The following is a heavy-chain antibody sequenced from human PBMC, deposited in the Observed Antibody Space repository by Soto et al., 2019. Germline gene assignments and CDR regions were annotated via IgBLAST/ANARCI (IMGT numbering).Heavy chain of an antibody. J-gene: IGHJ3*01. D-gene: IGHD3-3*02. CDR2: ILYDGSNN. CDR3: AKVETHFWSPDDAFDV. CDR1: GFTFSSYG. V-gene: IGHV3-30*18. Sequence: PGGSLRLSCAASGFTFSSYGMHWVRQAPGKGLEWVAVILYDGSNNYYADSVKGRFTISRDNSKNTLYLQMNSLRPEDTAVYYCAKVETHFWSPDDAFDVWGQGTKVTVSS.